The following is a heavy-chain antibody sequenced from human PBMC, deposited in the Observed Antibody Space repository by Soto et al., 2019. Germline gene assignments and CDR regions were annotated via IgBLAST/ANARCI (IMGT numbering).Heavy chain of an antibody. J-gene: IGHJ6*02. D-gene: IGHD2-2*01. Sequence: SETLSLTCTDSGDSISGSRYYGGWIRQPPGKGLEWIASIHYTGGTYYNPSLRSRVTISVDTSKTQFSLTVTSVTAADTAVYYCARHLYSTSPDVWGQGTSVTVSS. CDR1: GDSISGSRYY. CDR3: ARHLYSTSPDV. V-gene: IGHV4-39*01. CDR2: IHYTGGT.